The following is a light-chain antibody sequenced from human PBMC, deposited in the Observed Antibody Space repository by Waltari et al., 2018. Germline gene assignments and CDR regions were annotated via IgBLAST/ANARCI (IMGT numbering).Light chain of an antibody. J-gene: IGLJ1*01. CDR1: SSDVGNFNL. CDR3: CSYAGHSTYV. V-gene: IGLV2-23*02. Sequence: QSVLTQPPSVSGAPGQSITISCTGTSSDVGNFNLVSWYQQHPGKAPKRMIYEVSRRPSGVSNRFPGSKSGNTASLTISGLQPEDETDYYCCSYAGHSTYVFGTGTKVTVL. CDR2: EVS.